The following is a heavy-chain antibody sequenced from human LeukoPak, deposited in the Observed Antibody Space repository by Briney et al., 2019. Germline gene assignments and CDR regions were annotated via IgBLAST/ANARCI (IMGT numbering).Heavy chain of an antibody. D-gene: IGHD1-14*01. CDR2: IIPILGIA. V-gene: IGHV1-69*04. CDR3: ARVGGTTRQFDY. CDR1: GGTFSSYA. Sequence: SVKVSCKASGGTFSSYAISWVRQAPGQGLEWMERIIPILGIANYAQKFQGRVTITADKSTSTAYMELSSLRSEDTAVYYCARVGGTTRQFDYWGQGTLVTVSS. J-gene: IGHJ4*02.